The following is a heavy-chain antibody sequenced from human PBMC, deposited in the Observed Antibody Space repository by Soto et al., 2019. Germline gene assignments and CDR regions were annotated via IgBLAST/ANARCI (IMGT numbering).Heavy chain of an antibody. CDR2: IIPIFGTA. Sequence: ASVKVSCKASGGTFSTYTITWVRQAPGQGLEWMGRIIPIFGTANYAQKFQGRVTITADESTSTAYMELSSLRSEDTAVYYCARTRYGMDVWGQGTTVTVSS. V-gene: IGHV1-69*13. J-gene: IGHJ6*02. CDR1: GGTFSTYT. CDR3: ARTRYGMDV.